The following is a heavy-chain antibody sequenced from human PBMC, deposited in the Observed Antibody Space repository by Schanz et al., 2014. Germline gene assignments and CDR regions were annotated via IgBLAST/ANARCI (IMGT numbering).Heavy chain of an antibody. CDR2: INPSGGST. J-gene: IGHJ4*02. CDR1: NYIFTKYY. Sequence: QVQLVQSGAEVKKPGASVKLSCKASNYIFTKYYIHCVRQAPGQGLEWMGLINPSGGSTSYAQKFQGRLTVTRDTSTSTVNMELSSLRSEDTAVYYCARGGFFDSTSFDSWGQGTLXTVSS. CDR3: ARGGFFDSTSFDS. V-gene: IGHV1-46*03. D-gene: IGHD2-2*01.